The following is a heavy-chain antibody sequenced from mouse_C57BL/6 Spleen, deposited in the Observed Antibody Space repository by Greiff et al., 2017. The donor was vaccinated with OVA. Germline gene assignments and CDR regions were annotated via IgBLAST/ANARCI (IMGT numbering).Heavy chain of an antibody. CDR3: ASEGGYSWFAY. CDR1: GYTFTDYN. J-gene: IGHJ3*01. CDR2: INPNNGGT. D-gene: IGHD2-3*01. V-gene: IGHV1-18*01. Sequence: EVQLQQSGPELVKPGASVKIPCKASGYTFTDYNMDWVKQSPGKSLEWIGDINPNNGGTIYNQKFKGKATLTVDKSSSTAYMELRSLTSEDTAVYYCASEGGYSWFAYWGQGTLVTVSA.